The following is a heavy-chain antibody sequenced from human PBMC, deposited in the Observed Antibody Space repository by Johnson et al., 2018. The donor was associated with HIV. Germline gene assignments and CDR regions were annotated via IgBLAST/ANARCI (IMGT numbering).Heavy chain of an antibody. J-gene: IGHJ3*02. D-gene: IGHD1-26*01. CDR1: GFTFSDYY. CDR3: ARDVGYMGAFYAFDI. V-gene: IGHV3-11*04. Sequence: QVQLVESGGGLVQPGGSLRLSCAASGFTFSDYYMSCIRQAPGKGLEWVSYISSGGNSIYYADSVKGQFTISRDNAKNSLFLQMNSLTAEATAVYYCARDVGYMGAFYAFDIWGQGTMVTVSS. CDR2: ISSGGNSI.